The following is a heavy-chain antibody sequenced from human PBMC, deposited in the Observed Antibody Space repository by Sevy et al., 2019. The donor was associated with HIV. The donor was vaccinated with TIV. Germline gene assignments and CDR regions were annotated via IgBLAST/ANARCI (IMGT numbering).Heavy chain of an antibody. V-gene: IGHV3-21*01. J-gene: IGHJ6*02. CDR2: ISSGSTII. CDR3: ARVVGYVSGNYYTYSYDLYV. D-gene: IGHD3-10*01. Sequence: GGSLRLSCAASGFSFNSYDMNWVRQAPGKGLEWVASISSGSTIIYYGDSERGRFSISKDNVKKSLYLQMNSLRVEDTSVYYCARVVGYVSGNYYTYSYDLYVWGQGTAVTVSS. CDR1: GFSFNSYD.